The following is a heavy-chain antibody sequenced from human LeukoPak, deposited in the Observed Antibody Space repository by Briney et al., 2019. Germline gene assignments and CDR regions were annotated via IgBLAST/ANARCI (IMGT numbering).Heavy chain of an antibody. V-gene: IGHV4-34*01. J-gene: IGHJ4*02. CDR2: VNHSGSA. CDR1: GGSFNHYC. Sequence: SETLSLTCAVYGGSFNHYCWSWIRQPPGKGLEWIGEVNHSGSATYNPSLKSRVAISVDTSKNQISLKLTSVTAADTAVYYCARGLTRGYSFGPPGFWGQGTLVAVSS. D-gene: IGHD5-18*01. CDR3: ARGLTRGYSFGPPGF.